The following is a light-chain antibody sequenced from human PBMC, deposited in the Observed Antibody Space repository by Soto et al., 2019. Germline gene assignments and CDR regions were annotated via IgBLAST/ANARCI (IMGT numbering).Light chain of an antibody. CDR3: SSYAGINNLGV. V-gene: IGLV2-8*01. Sequence: QSALTQPPSASGSPGQSVTISCTGTSSDVGVYKYVSWYQQHPGKAPKLMIFEVNKRPSGVPDRFSGSQSGNTASLTVSGSQAEDEADYYCSSYAGINNLGVFGTGTKLTVL. CDR1: SSDVGVYKY. J-gene: IGLJ1*01. CDR2: EVN.